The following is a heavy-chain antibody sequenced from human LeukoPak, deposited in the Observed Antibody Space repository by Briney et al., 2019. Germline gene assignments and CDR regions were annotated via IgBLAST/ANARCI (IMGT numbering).Heavy chain of an antibody. V-gene: IGHV4-39*01. D-gene: IGHD3-22*01. Sequence: PSETLSLTCTVSGGSISSSSYYWGWIRQPPGKGLEWIGSIYYSGSTYYNPSLKSRVTISVDTPKNQFSLKLSSVTATDTAVYYCARQRRLLPDYWGQGTLVTVSS. CDR1: GGSISSSSYY. J-gene: IGHJ4*02. CDR2: IYYSGST. CDR3: ARQRRLLPDY.